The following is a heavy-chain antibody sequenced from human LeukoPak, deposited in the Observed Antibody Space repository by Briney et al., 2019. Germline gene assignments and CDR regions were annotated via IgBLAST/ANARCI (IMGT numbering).Heavy chain of an antibody. Sequence: SETLSLTCTVSGGSIRSTSYFWGWIRQPPEKGLEWIGNINYSGSTSYNPSLKSRVTIFVDTSKNQFSLKLSSVTAADTAVYYCARSIRGYSSGWYYFDYWGQGTLVTVSS. CDR2: INYSGST. D-gene: IGHD6-19*01. CDR3: ARSIRGYSSGWYYFDY. J-gene: IGHJ4*02. V-gene: IGHV4-39*01. CDR1: GGSIRSTSYF.